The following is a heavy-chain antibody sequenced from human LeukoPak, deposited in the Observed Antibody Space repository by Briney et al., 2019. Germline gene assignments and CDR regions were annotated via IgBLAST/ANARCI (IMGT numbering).Heavy chain of an antibody. CDR2: LSGTGTSA. V-gene: IGHV3-23*01. Sequence: GGSLRLSCATSGFTFRTYAMNWVRQAPGKGLEWVSGLSGTGTSAHYADSVKGRFTISRDNSKNTLYLQMDSLRGEDTAKYYCAKVTPPLVCSGYMCFPFDSWGPGTLVTVSS. J-gene: IGHJ4*02. D-gene: IGHD3-3*01. CDR1: GFTFRTYA. CDR3: AKVTPPLVCSGYMCFPFDS.